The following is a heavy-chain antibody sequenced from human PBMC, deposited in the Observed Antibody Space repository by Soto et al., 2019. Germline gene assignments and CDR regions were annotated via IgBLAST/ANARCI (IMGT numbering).Heavy chain of an antibody. CDR3: ARDGMMTPDYFDY. CDR2: ISITSSHI. CDR1: GFTFGNYY. J-gene: IGHJ4*02. V-gene: IGHV3-11*06. D-gene: IGHD4-4*01. Sequence: QVQLVESGGGLVKPGGSLRLSCAASGFTFGNYYMSWIRHVPGKGLEWLSYISITSSHIDYADSVKGRFTISRDNAKSSLYLEMNNLRAEDTAVYYCARDGMMTPDYFDYWGQGTLVTVSS.